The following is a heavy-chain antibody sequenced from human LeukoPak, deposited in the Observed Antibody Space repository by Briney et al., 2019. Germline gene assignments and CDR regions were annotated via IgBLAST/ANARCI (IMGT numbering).Heavy chain of an antibody. J-gene: IGHJ4*02. CDR3: ARGQFQRDY. CDR1: GGSFSGYF. CDR2: VNHSGRT. V-gene: IGHV4-34*01. Sequence: SETLSLTCAVYGGSFSGYFWSWIRQPPGKGLEWIGEVNHSGRTNYNPSLKSRVTISVDPSKNQFSLNLRSVTAADTAVYYCARGQFQRDYWGQGTLVTVSS.